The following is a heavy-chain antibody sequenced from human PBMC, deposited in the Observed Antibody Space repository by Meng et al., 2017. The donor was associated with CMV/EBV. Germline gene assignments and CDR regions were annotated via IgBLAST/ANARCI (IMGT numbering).Heavy chain of an antibody. CDR3: TKDQGISGYSMDV. D-gene: IGHD3-3*01. V-gene: IGHV3-48*02. Sequence: GESLKISCAASGFTFSSYGMHWVRQAPGKGLEWLSHINRGDSVIAYADSVRGRFTISRDIAKNSLYLQMNSLRDEDTALYYCTKDQGISGYSMDVWGQGTTVTVSS. CDR1: GFTFSSYG. J-gene: IGHJ6*02. CDR2: INRGDSVI.